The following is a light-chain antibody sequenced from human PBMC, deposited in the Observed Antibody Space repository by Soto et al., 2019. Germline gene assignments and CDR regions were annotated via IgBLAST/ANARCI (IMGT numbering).Light chain of an antibody. Sequence: DIQMTQSPSTLSASVVDRVTITCRASQNIRNWLAWYQQKPGKAPKLLIYDVSSLESGVPPRFSGSGSGTDFTLTISGLQPDDFATYYCQQYDSYWTFGQGTKVDIK. CDR2: DVS. CDR1: QNIRNW. J-gene: IGKJ1*01. V-gene: IGKV1-5*01. CDR3: QQYDSYWT.